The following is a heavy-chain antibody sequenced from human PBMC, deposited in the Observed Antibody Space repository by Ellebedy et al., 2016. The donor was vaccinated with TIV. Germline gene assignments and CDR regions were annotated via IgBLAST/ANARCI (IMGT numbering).Heavy chain of an antibody. V-gene: IGHV3-11*01. CDR2: ISSSGSTI. CDR3: ARDAQGIDY. CDR1: GFTFSDYS. D-gene: IGHD6-13*01. J-gene: IGHJ4*02. Sequence: GESLKISXAASGFTFSDYSMTWIRQAPGKGLEWVSYISSSGSTIYYSDSVKGRFTISRDNAKNSLYLQMYSLRAEDTAVYYCARDAQGIDYWGQGTLVTVSS.